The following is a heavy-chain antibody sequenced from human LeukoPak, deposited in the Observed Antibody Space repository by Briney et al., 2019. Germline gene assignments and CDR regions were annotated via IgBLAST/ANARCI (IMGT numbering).Heavy chain of an antibody. V-gene: IGHV1-2*02. Sequence: ASVKVSCKASGYTFTGHYMHWVRQAPGQGLEWMGWINPNSGATTYPQKFEGRVTMTRDTSISTAYMELSTLSSDDTAVYYCARLGGSGSYYKVDYYYYMDVWGKGTTVTVSS. CDR2: INPNSGAT. CDR1: GYTFTGHY. CDR3: ARLGGSGSYYKVDYYYYMDV. J-gene: IGHJ6*03. D-gene: IGHD3-10*01.